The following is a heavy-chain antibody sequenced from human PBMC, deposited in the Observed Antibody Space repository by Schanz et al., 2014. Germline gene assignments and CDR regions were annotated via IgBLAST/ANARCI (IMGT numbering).Heavy chain of an antibody. CDR1: GFSVSTNY. D-gene: IGHD4-17*01. J-gene: IGHJ4*02. CDR3: VRDTDYHFDY. Sequence: VQLLESGGGLVQPGGSLRLSCAVSGFSVSTNYMSWARQAPGKGLEWISSLYINAGSTRYADSVKGRFTISRDNAKNTLYLQMNSLRAEDTAVYYCVRDTDYHFDYWGQGTLVTVSS. CDR2: LYINAGST. V-gene: IGHV3-66*01.